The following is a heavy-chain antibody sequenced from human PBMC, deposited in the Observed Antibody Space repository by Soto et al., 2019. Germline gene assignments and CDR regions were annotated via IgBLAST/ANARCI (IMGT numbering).Heavy chain of an antibody. Sequence: QVLLVQSGADVKKPGASVKVSCKTSGYTFTGFDINWVRQAPGQGLEWMGWMNTNTGNTGYAQKFQGRVTMTRDTSISTAYMELRRLRSEDTAVYYCARVVRFFGGHAGYWGQGTLVTVSS. CDR2: MNTNTGNT. V-gene: IGHV1-8*01. CDR1: GYTFTGFD. D-gene: IGHD3-3*01. J-gene: IGHJ4*02. CDR3: ARVVRFFGGHAGY.